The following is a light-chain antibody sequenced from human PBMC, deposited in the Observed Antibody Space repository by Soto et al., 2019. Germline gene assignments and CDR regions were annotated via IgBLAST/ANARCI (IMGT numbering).Light chain of an antibody. V-gene: IGLV2-8*01. J-gene: IGLJ1*01. CDR1: SNDIGGYNY. CDR3: NSYTGSSTYV. CDR2: EVT. Sequence: QSALTQPPSASGSPGQSVTISCTGASNDIGGYNYVSWYQHHPGKVPKLMIYEVTRRPSGVPDRFSGSRSGNTASLTISGLQAEDEADYYCNSYTGSSTYVFGTGTKVTV.